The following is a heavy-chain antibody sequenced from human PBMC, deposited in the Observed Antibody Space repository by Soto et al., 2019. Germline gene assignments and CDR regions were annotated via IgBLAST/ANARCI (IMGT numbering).Heavy chain of an antibody. CDR2: IYYSGST. J-gene: IGHJ5*02. CDR1: GGSIISSSYY. CDR3: ARHFQLGRTVTRSWWFDP. D-gene: IGHD4-17*01. Sequence: PSETLSLTCTVSGGSIISSSYYWGWIRQPPGKGLEWIGSIYYSGSTYYNPSLKSRVTISVDTSKNQFSLKLSSVTAADTAVYYCARHFQLGRTVTRSWWFDPWGQGTLVTVSS. V-gene: IGHV4-39*01.